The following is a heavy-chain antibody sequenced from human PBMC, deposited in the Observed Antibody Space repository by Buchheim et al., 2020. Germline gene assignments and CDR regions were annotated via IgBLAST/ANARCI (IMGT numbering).Heavy chain of an antibody. CDR2: INPSGGST. V-gene: IGHV1-46*01. CDR1: GYTFTGYY. D-gene: IGHD2-2*01. CDR3: ARDLVVVGAFDI. J-gene: IGHJ3*02. Sequence: QVQLVQSGAEVKKPGASVKVSCKASGYTFTGYYMHWVRQAPGQGLEWMGIINPSGGSTSYAQKFQGRVTMTRDTSISTAYMELSRLRSDDTAVYYCARDLVVVGAFDIWGQGT.